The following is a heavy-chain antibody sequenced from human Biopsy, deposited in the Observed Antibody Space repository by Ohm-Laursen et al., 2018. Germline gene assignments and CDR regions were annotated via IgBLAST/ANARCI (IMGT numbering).Heavy chain of an antibody. CDR2: INHSGRT. V-gene: IGHV4-34*01. Sequence: TLSLTCAVSGESFNGYYWSWIRQTPGKGLEWIGDINHSGRTNYNPSLKRRVTISVDTSKNQFSLKVRSVTAADTAVYYCVRGVDYYDPYHYYALDVWGQGTTVTVSS. D-gene: IGHD3-22*01. CDR3: VRGVDYYDPYHYYALDV. CDR1: GESFNGYY. J-gene: IGHJ6*02.